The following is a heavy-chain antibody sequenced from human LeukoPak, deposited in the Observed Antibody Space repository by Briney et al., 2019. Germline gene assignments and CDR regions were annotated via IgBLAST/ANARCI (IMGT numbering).Heavy chain of an antibody. D-gene: IGHD3-22*01. CDR3: ARDYYDSSGYYMAY. V-gene: IGHV4-34*01. J-gene: IGHJ4*02. CDR2: INHSGST. CDR1: GGSFSSYY. Sequence: SETLSLTCGVYGGSFSSYYWSWIRQPPGKGLEWIGEINHSGSTNYNPSLKSRVTISVDTSKNQFSLKLSSVTAADTAVYYCARDYYDSSGYYMAYWGQGTLVTVSS.